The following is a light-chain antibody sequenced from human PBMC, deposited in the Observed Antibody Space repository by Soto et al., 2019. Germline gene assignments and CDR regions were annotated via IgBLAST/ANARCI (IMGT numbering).Light chain of an antibody. J-gene: IGKJ3*01. Sequence: DLVMTQTPLSLPVTPGEPASISCRSSQSLLDSDDGNTYLDWYLQKPGQSPQLLIYTLSYRASVVPDGVSCSGSGTDFTLKIRRVEAEDVGLYYCMQRIEFPFTFGPAAKVDIK. CDR1: QSLLDSDDGNTY. CDR2: TLS. CDR3: MQRIEFPFT. V-gene: IGKV2-40*01.